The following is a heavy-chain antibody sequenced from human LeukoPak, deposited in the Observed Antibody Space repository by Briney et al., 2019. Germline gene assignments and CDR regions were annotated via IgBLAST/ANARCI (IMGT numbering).Heavy chain of an antibody. D-gene: IGHD3-22*01. V-gene: IGHV3-21*01. CDR2: ISSSSSYI. J-gene: IGHJ4*02. CDR1: GFTFSSYS. CDR3: AKDPTHYRVWDYYETIGLSY. Sequence: PGGSLRLSCAASGFTFSSYSMNWVRQAPGKGLEWVSSISSSSSYIYYADSVKGRFTISRDNAKNSLYLHMNSLRAEDTAVYYCAKDPTHYRVWDYYETIGLSYWGQGTLVTVSS.